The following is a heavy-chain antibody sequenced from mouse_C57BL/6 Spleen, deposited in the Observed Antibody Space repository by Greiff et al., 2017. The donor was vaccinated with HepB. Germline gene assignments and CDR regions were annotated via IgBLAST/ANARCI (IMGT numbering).Heavy chain of an antibody. J-gene: IGHJ3*01. CDR1: GYTFTSYW. CDR3: AMTAQAWFAY. V-gene: IGHV1-74*01. D-gene: IGHD3-2*02. CDR2: IHPSDSDT. Sequence: QVHVKQPGAELVKPGASVKVSCKASGYTFTSYWMHWVKQRPGQGLEWIGRIHPSDSDTNYNQKFKGKATLTVDKSSSTAYMQLSSLTSEDSAVYYCAMTAQAWFAYWGQGTLVTVSA.